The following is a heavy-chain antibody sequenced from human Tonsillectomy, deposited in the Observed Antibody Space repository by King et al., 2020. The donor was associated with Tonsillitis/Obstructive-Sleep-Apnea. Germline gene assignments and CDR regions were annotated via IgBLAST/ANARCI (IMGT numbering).Heavy chain of an antibody. J-gene: IGHJ6*03. Sequence: VQLVESGAEVKKPGESLRISCKGSGYSFTSYWISWVRQMPGKGLEWMGRIDPSDSYTNYSPSFQGHVTISADKSISTAYLQWSSLKASDTAMYYCRTTHQGEDYYYYMDVWGKGTTVTVSS. CDR2: IDPSDSYT. D-gene: IGHD3-10*01. CDR3: RTTHQGEDYYYYMDV. CDR1: GYSFTSYW. V-gene: IGHV5-10-1*01.